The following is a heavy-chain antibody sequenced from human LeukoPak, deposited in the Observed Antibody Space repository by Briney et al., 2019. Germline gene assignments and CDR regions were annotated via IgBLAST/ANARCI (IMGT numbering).Heavy chain of an antibody. Sequence: SQTLSLTCAISGDSVSSNSAAWYWIRQSPSRGLEWLGRTYYRSKWYLDYAESVKSRIIINPDTSKNQFSLQLNSVTPEDTAVYCCARHGSDWLESWGQGTLVTVSS. CDR3: ARHGSDWLES. V-gene: IGHV6-1*01. J-gene: IGHJ5*01. CDR2: TYYRSKWYL. CDR1: GDSVSSNSAA. D-gene: IGHD6-19*01.